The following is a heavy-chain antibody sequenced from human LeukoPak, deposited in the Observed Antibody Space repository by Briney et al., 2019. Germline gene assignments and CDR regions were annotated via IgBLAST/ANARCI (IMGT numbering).Heavy chain of an antibody. D-gene: IGHD3-3*01. Sequence: ASVKVSCKASGYTFTSYDINWVRRAPGQGLEWMGWMNPNSGNPGDAQKFQGRVTITRNTSISTAYMELSSLRSEDTAVYYCERGDYRKPLLYYDFWSGYYGHYYYYMDVWGKGTTVTVSS. V-gene: IGHV1-8*01. J-gene: IGHJ6*03. CDR2: MNPNSGNP. CDR1: GYTFTSYD. CDR3: ERGDYRKPLLYYDFWSGYYGHYYYYMDV.